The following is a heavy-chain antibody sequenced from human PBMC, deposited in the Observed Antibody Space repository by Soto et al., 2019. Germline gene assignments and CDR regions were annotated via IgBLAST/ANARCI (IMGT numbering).Heavy chain of an antibody. V-gene: IGHV1-69*13. J-gene: IGHJ6*02. Sequence: SVKVSCKASEGTFSSYAISWVRQAPGQGLEWMGGIIPIFGTANYAQKFQGRVTITADESTSTAYMELSSLRSEDTAVYYCARVNLHYDFWSGFYPLNPSSYYYYGMDVWGQGTTVTVSS. CDR2: IIPIFGTA. D-gene: IGHD3-3*01. CDR3: ARVNLHYDFWSGFYPLNPSSYYYYGMDV. CDR1: EGTFSSYA.